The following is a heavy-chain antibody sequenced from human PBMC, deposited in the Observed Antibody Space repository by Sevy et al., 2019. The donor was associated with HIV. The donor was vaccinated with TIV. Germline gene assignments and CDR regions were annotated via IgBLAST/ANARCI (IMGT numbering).Heavy chain of an antibody. V-gene: IGHV3-23*01. J-gene: IGHJ4*02. CDR1: GFAFYDYS. Sequence: GGSLRLSCAASGFAFYDYSMSWIRQAPGKVLEWVATLSFGCGKIKYADSVKGRFTISRDNSKNSFYLQMDNLRVEDTALYYCAREGCTRPHDYWGQGTRVTVSS. CDR2: LSFGCGKI. D-gene: IGHD2-8*01. CDR3: AREGCTRPHDY.